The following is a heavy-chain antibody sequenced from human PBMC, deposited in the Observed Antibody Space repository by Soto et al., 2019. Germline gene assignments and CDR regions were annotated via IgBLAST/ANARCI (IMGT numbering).Heavy chain of an antibody. CDR3: ARDRGSSYGYYYYYGMDV. CDR1: GGSISSYY. Sequence: PSETLSLTCTVSGGSISSYYWSWIRQPLGKGLEWIGYIYYSGSTNYNPSLKSRVAISVDTSKNQFSLKLSSVTAADTAVYYCARDRGSSYGYYYYYGMDVWGQGTTVTVSS. CDR2: IYYSGST. V-gene: IGHV4-59*01. J-gene: IGHJ6*02. D-gene: IGHD5-18*01.